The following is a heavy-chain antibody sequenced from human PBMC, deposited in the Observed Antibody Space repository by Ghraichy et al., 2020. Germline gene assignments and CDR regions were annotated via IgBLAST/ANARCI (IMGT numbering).Heavy chain of an antibody. CDR1: GFTFSSYA. J-gene: IGHJ4*02. D-gene: IGHD6-13*01. V-gene: IGHV3-23*01. CDR3: AKAMIEGVAAAGLDY. CDR2: ISANGRTT. Sequence: GGSLRLSCVASGFTFSSYAMSWVRQAPGEGLDWVSGISANGRTTYYAGSVKGRFTISRDNSKNTLYLQMSSLRGEDTAVYYCAKAMIEGVAAAGLDYWGQGALVTVSS.